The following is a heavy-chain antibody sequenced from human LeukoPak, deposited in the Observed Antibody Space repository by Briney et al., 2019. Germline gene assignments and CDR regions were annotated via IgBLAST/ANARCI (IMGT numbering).Heavy chain of an antibody. CDR3: ASLKNYYDSSGYLVTDAFDI. CDR2: ISGYNGNT. CDR1: GYTFTSYG. J-gene: IGHJ3*02. V-gene: IGHV1-18*01. D-gene: IGHD3-22*01. Sequence: GASVKVSCKASGYTFTSYGISWVRQAPGQGLEWMGWISGYNGNTNYAQKLQGRVTMTTDTSTSTAYMELRSLKSDDTAGYYCASLKNYYDSSGYLVTDAFDIWGQGTMVTVSS.